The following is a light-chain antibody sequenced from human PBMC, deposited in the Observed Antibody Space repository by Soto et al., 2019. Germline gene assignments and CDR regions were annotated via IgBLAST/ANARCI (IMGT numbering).Light chain of an antibody. V-gene: IGKV1-39*01. CDR3: QHSYGIHWT. CDR2: AAS. J-gene: IGKJ1*01. Sequence: DIQMTQSPSSLSASAVDRVAITFRASQSISSYLNWYQQKPGKAPKLLIYAASSLQSGVPSRFSGTGSGTDFTLTISGLQPEHFATYYCQHSYGIHWTFGQGTKVDIK. CDR1: QSISSY.